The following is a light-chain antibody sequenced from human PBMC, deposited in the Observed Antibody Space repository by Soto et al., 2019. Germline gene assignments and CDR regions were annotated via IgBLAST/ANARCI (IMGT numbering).Light chain of an antibody. V-gene: IGLV8-61*01. Sequence: QAVVTQEPSLSLSPGGTVTLTCGLTSGSVSTNSYPSWYQQTPGQPPRTLIYNTNTRSSGVPDRFSGSILGNQAALTITGAQADDESDYYCVLYMGNVNVVFGGGTKLTVL. CDR1: SGSVSTNSY. J-gene: IGLJ2*01. CDR3: VLYMGNVNVV. CDR2: NTN.